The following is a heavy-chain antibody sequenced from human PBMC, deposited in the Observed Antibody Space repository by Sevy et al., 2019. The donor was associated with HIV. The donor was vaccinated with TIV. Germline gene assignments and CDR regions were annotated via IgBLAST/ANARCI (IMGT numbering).Heavy chain of an antibody. Sequence: SETLSLTCTVSGYSISSGYYWGWIRQPPGKGLEWIGSIYHSGSTYYNPSLKSRVTISVDTSKNQFFLKLSSVTAADTAVYYCASQLVMITCGGVSGGLDYWGQGTLVTVSS. CDR3: ASQLVMITCGGVSGGLDY. CDR1: GYSISSGYY. CDR2: IYHSGST. J-gene: IGHJ4*02. V-gene: IGHV4-38-2*02. D-gene: IGHD3-16*01.